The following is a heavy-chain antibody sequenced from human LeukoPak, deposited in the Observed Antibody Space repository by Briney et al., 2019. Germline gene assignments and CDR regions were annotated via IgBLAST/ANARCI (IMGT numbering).Heavy chain of an antibody. CDR2: ISGSGGST. V-gene: IGHV3-23*01. Sequence: PGGSLRLSCAASGFTFSSYAMSWVRQAPGKGLEWVSAISGSGGSTYYADSVKGRFTISRDNSKNTLYLQMNSLRAEDTAVYYCAKDKSGYSGYGNFDYWGQGTLVTVSS. J-gene: IGHJ4*02. CDR3: AKDKSGYSGYGNFDY. D-gene: IGHD5-12*01. CDR1: GFTFSSYA.